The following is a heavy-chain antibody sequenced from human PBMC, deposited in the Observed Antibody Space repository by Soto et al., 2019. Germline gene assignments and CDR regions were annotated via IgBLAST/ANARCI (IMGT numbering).Heavy chain of an antibody. J-gene: IGHJ4*02. CDR1: GFTFSSYA. Sequence: EVQLLESGGGLVQPGGSLRLSCAASGFTFSSYAMSWVRQAPGKGLEWVSAISGSGGSTYYADSVKGRFTTSRDNTKNTLYLQMNSLRAEETDVYDCAKALSGVRWFGDFDYWGQGTMVTVSS. V-gene: IGHV3-23*01. CDR3: AKALSGVRWFGDFDY. D-gene: IGHD3-10*01. CDR2: ISGSGGST.